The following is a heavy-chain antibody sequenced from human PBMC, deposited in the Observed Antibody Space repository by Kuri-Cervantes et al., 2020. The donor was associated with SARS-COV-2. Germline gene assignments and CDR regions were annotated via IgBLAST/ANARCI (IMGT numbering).Heavy chain of an antibody. CDR3: ARGPAGSVSHYGMDV. Sequence: ASVKVSCKASGYTFTSYGISWVRQAPGQGLEWMGWISAYNGNTNYAQKLQGRVTLTTDTSTSTAYMELTSLRSDDTAVYYCARGPAGSVSHYGMDVWGQGTSVTVPS. D-gene: IGHD3-10*01. V-gene: IGHV1-18*01. CDR1: GYTFTSYG. CDR2: ISAYNGNT. J-gene: IGHJ6*02.